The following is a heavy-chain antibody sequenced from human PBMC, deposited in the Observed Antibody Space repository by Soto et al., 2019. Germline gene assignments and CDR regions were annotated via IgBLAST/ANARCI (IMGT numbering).Heavy chain of an antibody. V-gene: IGHV5-51*01. Sequence: GESLKISCQCSGYTFSNFWIAWVRQLPGKGLEYMGIIYPGDSETRYSPSFHGKVTISADRSIGTAYLQWSSLEASYSAFYFCARRPRSSPYFDYWGQGALVTVSS. CDR2: IYPGDSET. D-gene: IGHD6-13*01. J-gene: IGHJ4*02. CDR3: ARRPRSSPYFDY. CDR1: GYTFSNFW.